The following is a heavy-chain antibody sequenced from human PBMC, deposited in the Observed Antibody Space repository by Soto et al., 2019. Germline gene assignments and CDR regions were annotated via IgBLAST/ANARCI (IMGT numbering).Heavy chain of an antibody. CDR3: ARDGGYCSGGSCYPGPTYYYYGMDV. CDR1: GGTFSSYA. D-gene: IGHD2-15*01. J-gene: IGHJ6*02. CDR2: IIPIFGTA. Sequence: VASVKVSCKASGGTFSSYAISWVRQAPGQGLEWMGGIIPIFGTANYAQKFQGRVTITADESTSTAYMELSSLRSEDTAVYYCARDGGYCSGGSCYPGPTYYYYGMDVWGQGTTVTVSS. V-gene: IGHV1-69*13.